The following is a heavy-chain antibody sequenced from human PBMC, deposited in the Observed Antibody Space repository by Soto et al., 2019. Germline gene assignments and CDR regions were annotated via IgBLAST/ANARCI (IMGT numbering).Heavy chain of an antibody. V-gene: IGHV1-8*01. J-gene: IGHJ5*02. CDR3: ARGETYDYSGYRIDNWFDP. Sequence: QVQLVQSGAEVKKPGASVKVSCKASGYTFTSYDINWVRQATGQGLEWMGWMNPNSGNTGYAQKFQGRVTMTRNTSISTAYSELGSLRSEDTGVYYCARGETYDYSGYRIDNWFDPWGQGTLVTVSS. CDR2: MNPNSGNT. CDR1: GYTFTSYD. D-gene: IGHD5-12*01.